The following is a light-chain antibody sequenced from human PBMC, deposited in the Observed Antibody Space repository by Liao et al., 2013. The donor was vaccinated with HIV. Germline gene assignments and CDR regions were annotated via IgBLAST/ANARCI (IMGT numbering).Light chain of an antibody. Sequence: SYVLTQSPSVSVAPGKTATITCGGTNIGNKDVHWYQQKPGQAPVLVIYYERDRPSGIPERFSGSNSGNTATLTISGTQAMDEADYYCQAWDSSTYYVFGTGTKVTVL. CDR1: NIGNKD. V-gene: IGLV3-21*01. CDR3: QAWDSSTYYV. J-gene: IGLJ1*01. CDR2: YER.